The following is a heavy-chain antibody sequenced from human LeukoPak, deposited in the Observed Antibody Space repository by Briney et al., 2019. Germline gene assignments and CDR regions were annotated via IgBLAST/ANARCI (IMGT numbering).Heavy chain of an antibody. Sequence: GGSLRLSCAAFGFTFSSSSMNWVRQAPGKGLEWVSYISGGSSTIHYADSVKGRFTISRDNAKNSLYLQMNSLRDEDTALYYCARDYGYSSSFDYWGQGTLVTVSS. D-gene: IGHD6-13*01. CDR1: GFTFSSSS. CDR3: ARDYGYSSSFDY. CDR2: ISGGSSTI. V-gene: IGHV3-48*02. J-gene: IGHJ4*02.